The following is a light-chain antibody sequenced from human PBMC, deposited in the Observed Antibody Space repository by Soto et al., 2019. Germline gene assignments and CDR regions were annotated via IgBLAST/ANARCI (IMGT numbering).Light chain of an antibody. Sequence: QSALTQPASVSGSPGQSITISCTGTSSDIGRYNYVSWYQQFPGKAPKLMIYEVNHRPSGVSNRFSGSKSGDTASLTISGLQAEDEGDYYCSSYTSDSTVVFGGGTKLTVL. J-gene: IGLJ3*02. V-gene: IGLV2-14*01. CDR1: SSDIGRYNY. CDR3: SSYTSDSTVV. CDR2: EVN.